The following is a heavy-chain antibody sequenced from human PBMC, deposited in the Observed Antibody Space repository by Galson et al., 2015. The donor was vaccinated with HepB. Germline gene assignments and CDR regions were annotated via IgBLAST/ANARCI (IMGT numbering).Heavy chain of an antibody. J-gene: IGHJ4*02. CDR2: TYYRSKWYN. D-gene: IGHD6-13*01. Sequence: CAISGDSVSSNSAAWNWIRQSPSRGLEWLGRTYYRSKWYNDYAVPVKSRITINPDTSKNQFSLQLNSVTPEDTAVYYCARSSPYKQQLGDFDYWGQGTLGTVSS. V-gene: IGHV6-1*01. CDR3: ARSSPYKQQLGDFDY. CDR1: GDSVSSNSAA.